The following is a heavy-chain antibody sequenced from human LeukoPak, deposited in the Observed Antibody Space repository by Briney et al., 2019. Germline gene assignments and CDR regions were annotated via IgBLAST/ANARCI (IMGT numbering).Heavy chain of an antibody. CDR2: INKDGSAT. Sequence: YPGGSLRLSCEASGFTFDAYAMHWVRQAPGKGLEWVSLINKDGSATYYADSVKGRFTISRDNSKNSLYLQMNSLRSEDTALYYCATWAFYHSLDVWGQGTTVTVSS. CDR3: ATWAFYHSLDV. D-gene: IGHD1-26*01. V-gene: IGHV3-43*02. CDR1: GFTFDAYA. J-gene: IGHJ6*02.